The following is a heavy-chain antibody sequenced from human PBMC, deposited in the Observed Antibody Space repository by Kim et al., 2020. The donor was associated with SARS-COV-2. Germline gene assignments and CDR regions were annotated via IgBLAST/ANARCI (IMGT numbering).Heavy chain of an antibody. J-gene: IGHJ6*02. CDR2: IIPIFGTA. CDR3: ARDRRLRYSSSSRGYYGMDV. CDR1: GGTFSSYA. D-gene: IGHD6-6*01. V-gene: IGHV1-69*13. Sequence: SVKVSCKASGGTFSSYAISWVRQAPGQGLEWMGGIIPIFGTANYAQKFQGRVTITADESTSTAYMELSSLRSEDTAVYYCARDRRLRYSSSSRGYYGMDVWGQGTTVTVSS.